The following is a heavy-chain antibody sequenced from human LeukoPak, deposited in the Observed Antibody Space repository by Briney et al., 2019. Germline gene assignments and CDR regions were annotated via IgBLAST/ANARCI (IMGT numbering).Heavy chain of an antibody. CDR2: IYYSGSI. V-gene: IGHV4-31*03. CDR3: ARVTGSRGYYYYYMDV. D-gene: IGHD3-10*01. J-gene: IGHJ6*03. Sequence: SQTLSLPCTVSSGSISSGGYYWSWLLQHPWKGPEWVGYIYYSGSIYYNPSLKSRVTISVDTSKNQFSLKLNSVTAADTAVYYCARVTGSRGYYYYYMDVWGKGTTVSVSS. CDR1: SGSISSGGYY.